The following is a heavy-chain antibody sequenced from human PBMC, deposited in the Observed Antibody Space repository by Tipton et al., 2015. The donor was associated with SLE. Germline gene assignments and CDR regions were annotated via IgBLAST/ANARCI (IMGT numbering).Heavy chain of an antibody. CDR1: GGSISSSSYY. Sequence: TLSLTCTVSGGSISSSSYYWGWIRQPPGKGLEWIGSIYYSGSTYYNPSLKSRVTISVDKSKNQFSLKLSSVTAADTAVYYCARLPSRLGGWELLTFDYWGQGTLVTVSS. V-gene: IGHV4-39*07. CDR2: IYYSGST. CDR3: ARLPSRLGGWELLTFDY. J-gene: IGHJ4*02. D-gene: IGHD1-26*01.